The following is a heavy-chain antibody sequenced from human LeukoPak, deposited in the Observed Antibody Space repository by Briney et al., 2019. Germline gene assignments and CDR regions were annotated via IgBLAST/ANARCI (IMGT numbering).Heavy chain of an antibody. Sequence: GGSLRLSCAASGFTFSDNAMSWVRQAPGKGLEWVSTSGSSDGRYYADSVKGRFNISRDNSKNTVYQEINSLRDEDTAVYYCAKRIPYLMDVWGKGTTVTVSS. J-gene: IGHJ6*03. D-gene: IGHD2-15*01. V-gene: IGHV3-23*01. CDR1: GFTFSDNA. CDR3: AKRIPYLMDV. CDR2: SGSSDGR.